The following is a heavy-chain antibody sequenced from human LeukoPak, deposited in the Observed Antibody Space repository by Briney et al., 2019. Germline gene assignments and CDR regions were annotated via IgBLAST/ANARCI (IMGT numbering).Heavy chain of an antibody. V-gene: IGHV5-51*01. CDR3: ARRLIKGGSPYYFDY. J-gene: IGHJ4*02. Sequence: PGESLKISCKGSGYTFAIYWIAWVRQMPGKGLEWMGIIYPGDSDTRYSPSFQGQVTISTDKSISTAYLQWGSLKASDTAMYYCARRLIKGGSPYYFDYWGQGTLVTASS. CDR2: IYPGDSDT. CDR1: GYTFAIYW. D-gene: IGHD6-6*01.